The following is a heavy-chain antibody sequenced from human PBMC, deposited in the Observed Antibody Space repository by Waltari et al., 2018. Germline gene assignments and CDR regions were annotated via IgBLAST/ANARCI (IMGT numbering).Heavy chain of an antibody. D-gene: IGHD1-26*01. Sequence: QAQLVQSGAAVKQPGASVKVSVQASGYVFTYYYWHWVRQAPGQGLEWLGWMNPNIGGTNYAQKFQGRVTLTRDTSINTAYMELSSLRSDDTAVYYCATYLRSSGSYSLIYWGQGTLVAVSS. CDR1: GYVFTYYY. J-gene: IGHJ4*02. CDR2: MNPNIGGT. CDR3: ATYLRSSGSYSLIY. V-gene: IGHV1-2*02.